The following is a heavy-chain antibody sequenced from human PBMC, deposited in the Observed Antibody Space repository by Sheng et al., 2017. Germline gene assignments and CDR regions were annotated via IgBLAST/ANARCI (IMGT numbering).Heavy chain of an antibody. D-gene: IGHD6-19*01. CDR2: ISSSSSYI. J-gene: IGHJ4*02. CDR1: GFTFSSYS. V-gene: IGHV3-21*01. CDR3: ARSPPGQWLVPEHDY. Sequence: EVQLVESGGGLVKPGGSLRLSCAASGFTFSSYSMNWVRQAPGKGLEWVSSISSSSSYIYYADSVKGRFTISRDNAKNSLYLQMNSLRAEDTAVYYCARSPPGQWLVPEHDYWGQGTLVTVSS.